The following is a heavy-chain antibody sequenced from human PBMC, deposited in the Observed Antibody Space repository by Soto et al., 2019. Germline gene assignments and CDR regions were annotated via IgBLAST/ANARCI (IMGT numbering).Heavy chain of an antibody. D-gene: IGHD3-22*01. V-gene: IGHV4-39*01. CDR1: GGSVTLTSYY. Sequence: SETLSLTCSVSGGSVTLTSYYWGWIRQPPGKGLEWIGNAYYSGSTNYNPSLKSRVTISVDTSKNQFSLSLKSVTAADTAVYYRASDYSGYSADPEYYGVEVWGQGTTVTVSS. CDR2: AYYSGST. J-gene: IGHJ6*02. CDR3: ASDYSGYSADPEYYGVEV.